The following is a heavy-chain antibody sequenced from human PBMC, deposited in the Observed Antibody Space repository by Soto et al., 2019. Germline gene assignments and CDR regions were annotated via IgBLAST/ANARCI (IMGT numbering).Heavy chain of an antibody. Sequence: GSLRLSCAASGFSFSNYAMNWVRQAPGKGLEWVSVISGSGGSASYADSVQGRFTISRDNSNNTLYLQMNSLRAEDTAIYSCVREASGWYSRGCCEFWGRGTMVTV. D-gene: IGHD6-19*01. CDR3: VREASGWYSRGCCEF. CDR1: GFSFSNYA. V-gene: IGHV3-23*01. J-gene: IGHJ3*01. CDR2: ISGSGGSA.